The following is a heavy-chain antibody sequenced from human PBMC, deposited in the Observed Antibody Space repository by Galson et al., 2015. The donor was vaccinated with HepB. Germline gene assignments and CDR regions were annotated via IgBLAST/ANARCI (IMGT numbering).Heavy chain of an antibody. CDR2: IYSGGST. D-gene: IGHD2-21*02. CDR1: GFTVSSNY. CDR3: ARERPATCGGDCQKFDY. V-gene: IGHV3-66*02. Sequence: SLRLSCAASGFTVSSNYMSWVRQAPGKGLEWVSVIYSGGSTYYADSVKGRFTISRDNSKNTLYLQMNSLRAEDTAVYYCARERPATCGGDCQKFDYWGQGTLVTVSS. J-gene: IGHJ4*02.